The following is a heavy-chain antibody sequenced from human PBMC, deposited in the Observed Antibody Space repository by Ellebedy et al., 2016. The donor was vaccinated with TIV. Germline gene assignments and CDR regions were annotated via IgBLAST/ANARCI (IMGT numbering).Heavy chain of an antibody. CDR3: ARQGVVNFRVDY. J-gene: IGHJ4*02. D-gene: IGHD2-15*01. CDR2: IYPVDSDT. V-gene: IGHV5-51*01. CDR1: GYSFTNYW. Sequence: GESLKISCKGSGYSFTNYWIGWVRHMPGKGVEWRGIIYPVDSDTRYSPSFQGQVTISADKSIRTAYLPRSSLKASDTAMYYCARQGVVNFRVDYWGQGTLVTVSS.